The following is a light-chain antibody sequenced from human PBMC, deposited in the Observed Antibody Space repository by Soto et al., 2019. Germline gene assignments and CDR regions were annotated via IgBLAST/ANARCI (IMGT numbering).Light chain of an antibody. Sequence: QSALTQPASVSGSPGQSITISCTGTSSDLGGYHYVSWYQQHPGKAPKLMIYEVNYRPSGVSNRFSGSKSGNTASLTISGLQAEDEADYYCSSYTTSGTRVFGTGTKLTVL. CDR1: SSDLGGYHY. CDR2: EVN. CDR3: SSYTTSGTRV. V-gene: IGLV2-14*01. J-gene: IGLJ1*01.